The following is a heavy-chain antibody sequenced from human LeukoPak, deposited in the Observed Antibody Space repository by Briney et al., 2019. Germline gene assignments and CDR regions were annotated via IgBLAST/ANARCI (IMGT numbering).Heavy chain of an antibody. D-gene: IGHD2/OR15-2a*01. CDR1: GFTFSSYG. CDR2: IRGSGIRT. V-gene: IGHV3-23*01. CDR3: IPANRGPSPLSDY. J-gene: IGHJ4*02. Sequence: SGGPLRLSCAASGFTFSSYGMSWVRQAPGKGLEWVSAIRGSGIRTYYADSVNGRFTISRDNAKNSLYLQMNSLRAEDTAVYYCIPANRGPSPLSDYWGQGTLVTVSS.